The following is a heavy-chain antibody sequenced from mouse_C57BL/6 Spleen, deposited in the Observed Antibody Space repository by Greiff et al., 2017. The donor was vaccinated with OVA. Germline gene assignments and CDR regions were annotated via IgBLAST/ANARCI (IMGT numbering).Heavy chain of an antibody. J-gene: IGHJ4*01. CDR3: ARYGDDDGYYYAMDY. CDR1: GFTFSSYG. CDR2: ISSGGSYT. V-gene: IGHV5-6*01. Sequence: EVKLVESGGDLVKPGGSLKLSCAASGFTFSSYGMSWVRQTPDKRLEWVATISSGGSYTYYPDSVKGRFTISRDNAKNTLYLQMSSLKSEDTAMYYCARYGDDDGYYYAMDYWGQGTSVTVSS. D-gene: IGHD2-2*01.